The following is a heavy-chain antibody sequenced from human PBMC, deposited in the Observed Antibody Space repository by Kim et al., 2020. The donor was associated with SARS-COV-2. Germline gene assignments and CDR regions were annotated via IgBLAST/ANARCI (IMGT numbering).Heavy chain of an antibody. D-gene: IGHD2-21*01. CDR2: IKQDGDEK. CDR3: ARGGDGHNHFFDY. Sequence: GGSLRLSCAASGFIFSIYCMSWVRQAPGKGLEWVASIKQDGDEKYYVDSVKGRFTISRDSAKNSLYLQMNSLGAEDTAVYYCARGGDGHNHFFDYWGQGTLVTVSS. J-gene: IGHJ4*02. CDR1: GFIFSIYC. V-gene: IGHV3-7*01.